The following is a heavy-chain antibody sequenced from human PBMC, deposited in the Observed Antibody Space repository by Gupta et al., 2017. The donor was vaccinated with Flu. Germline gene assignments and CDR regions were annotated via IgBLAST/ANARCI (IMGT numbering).Heavy chain of an antibody. J-gene: IGHJ4*02. CDR3: AKGPCSSTSCYPYYFDY. V-gene: IGHV3-23*01. Sequence: EVQLLESGGGLVQPGGSLRLSCAASGFTFSSYAMSWVRQAPGKGLGWVSAISGSGGSTYYADSVKGRFTISRDNSKNTLYLQMNSLRAEDTAVYYCAKGPCSSTSCYPYYFDYWGQGTLVTVSS. CDR2: ISGSGGST. CDR1: GFTFSSYA. D-gene: IGHD2-2*01.